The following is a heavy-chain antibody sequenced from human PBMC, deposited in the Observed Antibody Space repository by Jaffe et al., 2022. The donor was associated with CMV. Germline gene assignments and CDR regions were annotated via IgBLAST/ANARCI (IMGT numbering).Heavy chain of an antibody. V-gene: IGHV1-69*01. CDR3: ARSPAAGPTHLFANWFDP. CDR1: GGTFSSYA. Sequence: QVQLVQSGAEVKKPGSSVKVSCKASGGTFSSYAISWVRQAPGQGLEWMGGIIPIFGTANYAQKFQGRVTITADESTSTAYMELSSLRSEDTAVYYCARSPAAGPTHLFANWFDPWGQGTLVTVSS. CDR2: IIPIFGTA. D-gene: IGHD6-13*01. J-gene: IGHJ5*02.